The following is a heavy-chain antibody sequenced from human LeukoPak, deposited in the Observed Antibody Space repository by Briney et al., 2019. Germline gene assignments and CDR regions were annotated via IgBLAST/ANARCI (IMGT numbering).Heavy chain of an antibody. CDR3: ARDVDEGGDSYNDY. CDR2: INPNSGGT. D-gene: IGHD5-24*01. Sequence: PRASVKVSCKASGYTFTGYYMHWVRQAPGQGLEWMGWINPNSGGTNYAQKFQGRVTMTRDTSISTAYMELSRLRSDDTAVYYCARDVDEGGDSYNDYWGQGTLVTVSS. V-gene: IGHV1-2*02. CDR1: GYTFTGYY. J-gene: IGHJ4*02.